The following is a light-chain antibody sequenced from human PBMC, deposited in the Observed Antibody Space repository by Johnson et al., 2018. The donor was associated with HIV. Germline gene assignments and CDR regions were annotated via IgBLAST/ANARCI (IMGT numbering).Light chain of an antibody. CDR1: SSNIENNY. J-gene: IGLJ1*01. CDR3: GTWDNSLNVYV. Sequence: HSVLTKPPSVSAAPGQNITISCSGSSSNIENNYISWYQQLPGTPPKIIIYDNNKRPSGIPDRFSGSKSGASATLDITGLQTGDEADYYCGTWDNSLNVYVFGTGTKVTVL. CDR2: DNN. V-gene: IGLV1-51*01.